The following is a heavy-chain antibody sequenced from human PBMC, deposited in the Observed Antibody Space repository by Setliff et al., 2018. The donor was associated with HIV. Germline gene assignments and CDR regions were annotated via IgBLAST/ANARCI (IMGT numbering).Heavy chain of an antibody. V-gene: IGHV1-69-2*01. D-gene: IGHD3-10*01. CDR2: VDPKNGDT. Sequence: GASVKVSCKASGYTFTDYYMHLVQQAPAKGLEWMGRVDPKNGDTIYAEKLRGRVTITADTSTDTAYKELGSLRSEDTAIYYCATLDYYGSATYNLALHYWGQGTLVTVSS. CDR1: GYTFTDYY. J-gene: IGHJ4*02. CDR3: ATLDYYGSATYNLALHY.